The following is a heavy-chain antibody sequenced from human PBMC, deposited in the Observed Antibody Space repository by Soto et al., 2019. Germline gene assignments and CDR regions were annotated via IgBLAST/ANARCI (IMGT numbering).Heavy chain of an antibody. CDR2: IYYSGST. Sequence: QVQLQESGPGLVKPSQTLSLTCTVSGGSISSGGYYWSWIRQHPGKGLEWIGYIYYSGSTYYNPSLKSRVTISVDTSKIQFSLKLSSVTAADTAVYYCARGGQLWLPDAFDIWGQGTMVTVSS. J-gene: IGHJ3*02. V-gene: IGHV4-31*03. CDR3: ARGGQLWLPDAFDI. D-gene: IGHD5-18*01. CDR1: GGSISSGGYY.